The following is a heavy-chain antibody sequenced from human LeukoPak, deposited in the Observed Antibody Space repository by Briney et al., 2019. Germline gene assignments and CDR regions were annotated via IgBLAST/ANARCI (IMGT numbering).Heavy chain of an antibody. V-gene: IGHV4-39*01. CDR2: IYYSGTT. J-gene: IGHJ4*02. Sequence: HSETLSLTCIVSGGSISSSSHNWGWIRQPPGKGLEWIGSIYYSGTTYYNPSLKSRLTISVDTSKNQFSLKLSSVTAVDTAVYYCARHDRIIASPLVWGQGILVTVSS. CDR3: ARHDRIIASPLV. D-gene: IGHD6-13*01. CDR1: GGSISSSSHN.